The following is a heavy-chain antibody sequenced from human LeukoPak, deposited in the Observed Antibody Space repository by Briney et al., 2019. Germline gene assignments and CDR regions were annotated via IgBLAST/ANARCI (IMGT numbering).Heavy chain of an antibody. CDR2: IIPIFGSA. V-gene: IGHV1-69*06. CDR1: GGISSSYA. CDR3: AKGSRLREGGSYRF. D-gene: IGHD3-16*02. Sequence: PKASVKVSCKASGGISSSYAINWVRQAPGQGLEWMGRIIPIFGSANYAQKFQGRVTITADKSTRTAYMELSSLRSEDTALYYCAKGSRLREGGSYRFWGQGTLVTVSS. J-gene: IGHJ4*02.